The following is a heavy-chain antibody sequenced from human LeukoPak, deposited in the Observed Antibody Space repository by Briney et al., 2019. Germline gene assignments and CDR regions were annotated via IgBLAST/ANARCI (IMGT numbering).Heavy chain of an antibody. D-gene: IGHD6-19*01. CDR1: GGSFSGYY. CDR3: ARGFGIAVGY. CDR2: INHSGST. J-gene: IGHJ4*02. Sequence: SETLSLTCAVYGGSFSGYYWSWIRQPPGKGLEWIGEINHSGSTNYNPSLKSRVTISVDTSKNQFSLKLSSVTAADTAVYYCARGFGIAVGYCGQGTLVTVSS. V-gene: IGHV4-34*01.